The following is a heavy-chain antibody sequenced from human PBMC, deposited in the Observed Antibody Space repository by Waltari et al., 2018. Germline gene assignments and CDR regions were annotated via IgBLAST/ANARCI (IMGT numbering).Heavy chain of an antibody. CDR3: ARLEVMATGKYYFDY. D-gene: IGHD2-21*01. V-gene: IGHV5-51*01. CDR1: GYTFNSYW. Sequence: EVQLVQSGVEVKKPGESLKISCKGSGYTFNSYWIGWVRKMPGKGLEWMAIIYPGDSDSRYSPPFQGQVTISVDKSINTAYLQWNNLKTSDSAIYYCARLEVMATGKYYFDYWGQGTLVTVSS. J-gene: IGHJ4*02. CDR2: IYPGDSDS.